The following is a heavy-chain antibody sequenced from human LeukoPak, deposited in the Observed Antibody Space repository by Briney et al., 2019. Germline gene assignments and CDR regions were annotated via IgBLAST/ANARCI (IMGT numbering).Heavy chain of an antibody. CDR2: IYHGGST. J-gene: IGHJ4*02. CDR3: ARIGGSYHIGGSIDY. Sequence: SETLSLTCTVSGYSISSGYYWGWIRQPPGKGLEWIGSIYHGGSTYYNPSLKSRVTISVDTSKNQFSLKLSSVTAADTAVYYCARIGGSYHIGGSIDYWGQGTLVTVSS. D-gene: IGHD1-26*01. CDR1: GYSISSGYY. V-gene: IGHV4-38-2*02.